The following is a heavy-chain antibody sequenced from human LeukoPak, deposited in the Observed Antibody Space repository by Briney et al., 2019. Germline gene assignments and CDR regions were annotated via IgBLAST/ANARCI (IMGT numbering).Heavy chain of an antibody. V-gene: IGHV1-46*01. J-gene: IGHJ5*02. CDR2: INPSGGST. CDR1: GYTFTSYY. Sequence: ASVKVSCKASGYTFTSYYMHWVRQAPGQGPEWMGIINPSGGSTSYAQKFQGRVTMTRDTSTSTVYMELSRLRSDDTAVYYCAREDSSSWYWFDPWGQGTLVTVSS. CDR3: AREDSSSWYWFDP. D-gene: IGHD6-13*01.